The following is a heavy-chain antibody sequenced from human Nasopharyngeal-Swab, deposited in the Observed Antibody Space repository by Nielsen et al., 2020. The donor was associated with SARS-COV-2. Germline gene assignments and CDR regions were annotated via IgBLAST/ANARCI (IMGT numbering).Heavy chain of an antibody. V-gene: IGHV5-51*01. D-gene: IGHD3-16*02. Sequence: VRQMPGKGLEWMGIIYPGDSDTIYSPSFQGQVAISADMSISTACLQWSSLKSSDTAMYYCARHRNPGGLIGELSLDYWGQGALVTVSS. CDR2: IYPGDSDT. J-gene: IGHJ4*02. CDR3: ARHRNPGGLIGELSLDY.